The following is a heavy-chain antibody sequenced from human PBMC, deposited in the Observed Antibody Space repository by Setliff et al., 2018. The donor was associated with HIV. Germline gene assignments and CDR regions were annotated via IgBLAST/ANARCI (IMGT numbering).Heavy chain of an antibody. CDR1: GFSFRSYA. Sequence: GGSLRLSCAASGFSFRSYAVSWVRQAPGKGLEWVSVISGSGDITYYRESVKGRFTVSRDNAKNLLYLQMNSLRDEDTAVYYCAKNLNSDQWGQGTPVTVSS. J-gene: IGHJ4*02. V-gene: IGHV3-23*01. CDR2: ISGSGDIT. CDR3: AKNLNSDQ.